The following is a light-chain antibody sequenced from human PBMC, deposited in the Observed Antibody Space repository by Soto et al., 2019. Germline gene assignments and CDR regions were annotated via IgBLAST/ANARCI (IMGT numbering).Light chain of an antibody. CDR1: QSVSNNY. CDR3: QQYGSSGT. V-gene: IGKV3-20*01. J-gene: IGKJ1*01. CDR2: GAS. Sequence: EIVLTQSPGTLSLSPGESATLSCRASQSVSNNYLAWYQQKPGQAPRLLIYGASNRATGIPDRFSGSGSGTDFTLTISRLEPEDFAVYYCQQYGSSGTFGQGTKVEIK.